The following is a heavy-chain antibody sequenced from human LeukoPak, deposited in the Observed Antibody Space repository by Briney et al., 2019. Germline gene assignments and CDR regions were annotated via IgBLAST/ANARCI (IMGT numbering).Heavy chain of an antibody. CDR2: IKEDGSQK. D-gene: IGHD2/OR15-2a*01. Sequence: GGSLRLSCVASGFTFSSYWMSWVRQAPGKGPEWVANIKEDGSQKFYVDSVKGRFTISRDNAKNSLYLQMNSLRVEDTAVYFCARPSVTVAETAADHWGQGTLVTVSS. J-gene: IGHJ4*02. CDR1: GFTFSSYW. CDR3: ARPSVTVAETAADH. V-gene: IGHV3-7*03.